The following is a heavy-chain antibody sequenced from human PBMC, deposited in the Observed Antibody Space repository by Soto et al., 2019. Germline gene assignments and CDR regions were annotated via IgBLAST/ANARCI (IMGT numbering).Heavy chain of an antibody. J-gene: IGHJ4*02. CDR1: GFTFYDFA. D-gene: IGHD2-15*01. Sequence: EVQLVESGGGLVQPGRSLRLSCAASGFTFYDFAMHWVRQAPGKGLEWVSRISGTRNIIDYADSVKGRFIISRDNAKNSLYLQMNCLRPEDTAFYYCVKDMYEGNSGGSLDYWGQGTLVTVSS. CDR3: VKDMYEGNSGGSLDY. CDR2: ISGTRNII. V-gene: IGHV3-9*01.